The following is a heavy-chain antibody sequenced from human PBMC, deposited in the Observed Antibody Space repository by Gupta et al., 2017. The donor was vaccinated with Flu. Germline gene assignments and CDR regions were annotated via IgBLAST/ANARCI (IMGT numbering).Heavy chain of an antibody. J-gene: IGHJ4*02. Sequence: QVQLVQSGAEVKKPGASVKVSCKVSGYTLTELSMHWVRQAPGKGLEWMGGFDPDDGETVYAQKFQGRVTMTEDTSTDTAYMELSSLRSEDTAVYYCATSGYDSSGYYYAVPYFDYWGQGTLVTVSS. CDR1: GYTLTELS. V-gene: IGHV1-24*01. CDR3: ATSGYDSSGYYYAVPYFDY. CDR2: FDPDDGET. D-gene: IGHD3-22*01.